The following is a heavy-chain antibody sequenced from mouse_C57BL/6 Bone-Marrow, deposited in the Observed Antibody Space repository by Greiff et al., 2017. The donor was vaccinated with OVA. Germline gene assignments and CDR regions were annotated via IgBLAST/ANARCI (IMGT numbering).Heavy chain of an antibody. CDR3: ARPPYGTNWYFDV. J-gene: IGHJ1*03. Sequence: VQLQQSGAELAKPGASVKLSCKASGYTFTSYWMHWVKQRPGQGLEWIGYINPSSGYTKYNQKFKDKATLTADKSSSTAYMQLSSLTYEDSAVYYCARPPYGTNWYFDVWSTGTTVTVSS. V-gene: IGHV1-7*01. CDR1: GYTFTSYW. CDR2: INPSSGYT. D-gene: IGHD1-1*01.